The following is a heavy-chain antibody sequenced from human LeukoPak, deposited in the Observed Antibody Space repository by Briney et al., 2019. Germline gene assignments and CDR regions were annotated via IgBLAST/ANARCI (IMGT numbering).Heavy chain of an antibody. V-gene: IGHV4-39*01. Sequence: SETLSLTCTVSGGSVSSCCYYWGWIRQPPGKGLEWVGSISYSGSTYYNPSLKSRVIISVDASKNQFSLKLSSVTAADTAVYYCARRKRAKTMVYWFDPWGQGTLVTVSS. J-gene: IGHJ5*02. D-gene: IGHD4/OR15-4a*01. CDR3: ARRKRAKTMVYWFDP. CDR2: ISYSGST. CDR1: GGSVSSCCYY.